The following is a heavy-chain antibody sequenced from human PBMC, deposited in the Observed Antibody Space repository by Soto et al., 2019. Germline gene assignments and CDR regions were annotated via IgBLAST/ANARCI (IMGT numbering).Heavy chain of an antibody. D-gene: IGHD3-3*01. V-gene: IGHV1-8*01. CDR3: ARGATWDFWRGYYPGYYYYGMDV. CDR2: MNPNSGNT. Sequence: ASLKVSCKASGYTFTSYDINRVRQATGQGLEGMGWMNPNSGNTGYAQKFQGRVTMTRNTSISTAYMELSSLRSEDTAVYYCARGATWDFWRGYYPGYYYYGMDVWGQGTTVTVSS. J-gene: IGHJ6*02. CDR1: GYTFTSYD.